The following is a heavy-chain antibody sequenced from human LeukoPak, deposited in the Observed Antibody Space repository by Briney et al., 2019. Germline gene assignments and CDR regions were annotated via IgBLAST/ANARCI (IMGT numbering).Heavy chain of an antibody. CDR2: ISSSSSYI. J-gene: IGHJ4*02. D-gene: IGHD3-10*01. CDR3: ARSGSGSYAH. Sequence: GGSLRLSCAASGFTFSSYSMNWVRQAPGKGLEWVSSISSSSSYICYADSVKGRFTISRDNAKNSLYLQMNSLRAEDTAVYYCARSGSGSYAHWGQGTLVTVSS. CDR1: GFTFSSYS. V-gene: IGHV3-21*01.